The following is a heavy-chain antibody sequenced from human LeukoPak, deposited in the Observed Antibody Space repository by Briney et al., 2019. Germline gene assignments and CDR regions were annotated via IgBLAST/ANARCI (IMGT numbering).Heavy chain of an antibody. CDR2: IIPILGIA. Sequence: SVKVSCKASGYTFTNYGISWVRQAPGQGLEWMGRIIPILGIANYAQKFQGRVTITADKSTSTAYMELSSLRSEDTAVYYCARSSGTNDYWGQGTLVTVSS. CDR1: GYTFTNYG. CDR3: ARSSGTNDY. V-gene: IGHV1-69*04. D-gene: IGHD2-2*01. J-gene: IGHJ4*02.